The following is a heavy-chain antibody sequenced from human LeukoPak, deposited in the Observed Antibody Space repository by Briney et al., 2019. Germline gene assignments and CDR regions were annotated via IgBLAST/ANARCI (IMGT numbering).Heavy chain of an antibody. J-gene: IGHJ4*02. V-gene: IGHV3-7*05. Sequence: GGSLRLSCAASGFTFTRYWMSWVRQAPGKGLEWVANIKQDGSEKYYVDSVKGRFTISRDNAKNSLYLQMNSLRAEDTAVYYCASRAGYSSSWSAFDYWGQGTLVTVSS. CDR3: ASRAGYSSSWSAFDY. D-gene: IGHD6-13*01. CDR1: GFTFTRYW. CDR2: IKQDGSEK.